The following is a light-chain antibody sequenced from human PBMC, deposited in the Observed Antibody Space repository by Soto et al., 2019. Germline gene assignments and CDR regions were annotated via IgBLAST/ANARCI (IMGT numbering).Light chain of an antibody. J-gene: IGKJ5*01. V-gene: IGKV1-5*01. CDR3: QPRYNTPTT. Sequence: MTQSASSLSASVGDRVTITCRASQSVSNWLAWYQQKPGKAPKLLIYDVSSLESGVPSRFSGSRSGTDFTLTINSLQPEDVSANSCQPRYNTPTTFGQATR. CDR1: QSVSNW. CDR2: DVS.